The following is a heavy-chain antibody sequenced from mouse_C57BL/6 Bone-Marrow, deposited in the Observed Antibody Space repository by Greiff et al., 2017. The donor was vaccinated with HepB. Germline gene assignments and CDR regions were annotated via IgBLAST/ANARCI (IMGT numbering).Heavy chain of an antibody. D-gene: IGHD6-2*01. J-gene: IGHJ4*01. V-gene: IGHV3-6*01. Sequence: VQLQQSGPGLVKPSQSLSLTCSVTGYSITSGYYWNWIRQFPGNKLEWMGYISYDGSNNYNPSLKNRISITRDTSKNQFFLKLNSVTTEDTATYYCAREVFGDYWGQGTSVTVSS. CDR2: ISYDGSN. CDR3: AREVFGDY. CDR1: GYSITSGYY.